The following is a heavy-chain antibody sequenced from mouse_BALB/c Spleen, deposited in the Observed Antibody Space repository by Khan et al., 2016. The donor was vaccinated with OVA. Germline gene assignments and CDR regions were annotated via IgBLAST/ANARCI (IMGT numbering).Heavy chain of an antibody. CDR1: GFSLTNYG. D-gene: IGHD1-1*01. Sequence: VQLKQSGPGLVAPSQSLSITCTVSGFSLTNYGVHWVRQPPREGLEWLGVIWAGGSTNYNSALMSRLSISKDNSKSQVFLKMNSLQTNDTAMYYCARPYYVSAWFAYWGQGTLVTVSA. CDR2: IWAGGST. V-gene: IGHV2-9*02. J-gene: IGHJ3*01. CDR3: ARPYYVSAWFAY.